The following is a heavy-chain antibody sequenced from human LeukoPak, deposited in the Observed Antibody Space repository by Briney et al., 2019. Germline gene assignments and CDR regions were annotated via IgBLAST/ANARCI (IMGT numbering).Heavy chain of an antibody. Sequence: GGSLRLSCASSGFTLSAYYMAWLRQAPGKGLEWLSVSHKDGSADYVDSVKGRFTISRENAKNSLYLQVGSLRAEDTAVYYCARDWYHSPDFWGQGTLVTVSS. CDR1: GFTLSAYY. CDR2: SHKDGSA. J-gene: IGHJ4*02. V-gene: IGHV3-69-1*01. CDR3: ARDWYHSPDF. D-gene: IGHD6-13*01.